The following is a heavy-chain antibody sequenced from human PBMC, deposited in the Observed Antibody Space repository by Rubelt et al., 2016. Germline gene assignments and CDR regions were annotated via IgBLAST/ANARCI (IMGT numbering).Heavy chain of an antibody. V-gene: IGHV3-23*04. Sequence: VEFGGGLAQPGGSLRLSCAASGFTFSSYGMSWVRQAPGEGPEWVSSISGGAHASYYGESVKGRFTISRDNSKNTLDLQMNSLRAEDTAVYYCTAGLAHAWELSGFWGQGTRVIVSS. CDR1: GFTFSSYG. CDR3: TAGLAHAWELSGF. J-gene: IGHJ4*02. D-gene: IGHD1-26*01. CDR2: ISGGAHAS.